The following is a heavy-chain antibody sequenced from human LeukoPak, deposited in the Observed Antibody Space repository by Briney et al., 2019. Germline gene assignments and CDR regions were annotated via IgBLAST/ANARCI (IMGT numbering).Heavy chain of an antibody. V-gene: IGHV4-59*08. D-gene: IGHD1-1*01. CDR2: IYYTGST. Sequence: SETLSLTCTVSGVSITSYYWSWVRQSPGRGLEWIGYIYYTGSTNYNPSLKSRVTISVDTSKSQFSLKLSSVTAADTAVYYCAGPQHDALDIWGQGTMVTVSS. J-gene: IGHJ3*02. CDR3: AGPQHDALDI. CDR1: GVSITSYY.